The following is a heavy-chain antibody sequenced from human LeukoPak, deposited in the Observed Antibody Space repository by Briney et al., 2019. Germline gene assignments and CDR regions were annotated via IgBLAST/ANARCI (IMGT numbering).Heavy chain of an antibody. D-gene: IGHD4-17*01. CDR1: GFTLSSYA. CDR3: AKTLHYGHFGKFDS. CDR2: ISGSGGST. V-gene: IGHV3-23*01. J-gene: IGHJ4*02. Sequence: SGGSLRLSCAASGFTLSSYAMSWVRQAPGNGLGWVSAISGSGGSTYYADSVKGRFTISRDNSKNTLYLPMNSLRAEDTAVYYCAKTLHYGHFGKFDSWGQGTLVTVSS.